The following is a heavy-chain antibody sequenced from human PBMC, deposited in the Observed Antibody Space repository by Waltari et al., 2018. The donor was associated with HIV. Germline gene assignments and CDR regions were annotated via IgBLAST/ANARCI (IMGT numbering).Heavy chain of an antibody. CDR2: IYYSAVT. V-gene: IGHV4-39*01. CDR3: ARHSSVTKIHFDY. CDR1: GGSISSSYYY. J-gene: IGHJ4*02. Sequence: QLQLQESGPGLVKPSETLSLTCTVSGGSISSSYYYWGWIRQPPGKGLEWIGSIYYSAVTYYTPSLKSRVTISVDTSKNQFSLKLSSVTAADTAVYYCARHSSVTKIHFDYWGQGTLVTVAS. D-gene: IGHD4-4*01.